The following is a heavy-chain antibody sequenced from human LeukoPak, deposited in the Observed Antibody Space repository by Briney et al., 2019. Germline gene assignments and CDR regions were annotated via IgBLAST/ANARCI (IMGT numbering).Heavy chain of an antibody. CDR3: VKFGVDYDMGV. CDR1: GDSISGSY. D-gene: IGHD3-16*01. CDR2: IHYSGRA. V-gene: IGHV4-59*01. J-gene: IGHJ6*02. Sequence: PSETLSLTCTVSGDSISGSYWTWVRQPPGQGLEWIGQIHYSGRADYNPSLKRRITISVDTSKNQMSLTLTSVTAADTAIYYCVKFGVDYDMGVWSQGTTVTVSS.